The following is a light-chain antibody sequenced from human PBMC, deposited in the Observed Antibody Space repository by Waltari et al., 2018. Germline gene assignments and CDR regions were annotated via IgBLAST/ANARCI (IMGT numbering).Light chain of an antibody. CDR2: SAS. Sequence: DIQLTQSPSFLSSSVGDRLTITCRASPGISSYLAWYQVRPGKAPKLLIYSASTLQSGVPSRFSGSGSGTDCTLTISSLQPEDFATYYCQQLNSYPLTFGGGTKLEIK. CDR3: QQLNSYPLT. J-gene: IGKJ4*01. CDR1: PGISSY. V-gene: IGKV1-9*01.